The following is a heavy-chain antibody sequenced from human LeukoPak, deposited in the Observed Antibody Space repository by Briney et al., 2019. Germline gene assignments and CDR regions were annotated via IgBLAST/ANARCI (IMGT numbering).Heavy chain of an antibody. CDR2: IYYSGST. CDR1: GGSSSSSSYY. CDR3: ARRRRQHLAPHDY. V-gene: IGHV4-39*01. D-gene: IGHD2-21*01. J-gene: IGHJ4*02. Sequence: SETLSLTCTVSGGSSSSSSYYWGWIRQPPGKGLEWIGSIYYSGSTYYNPSVKSLITITVDTSTNQFSMKLTSVTPAETAFYYCARRRRQHLAPHDYWGQGTLVTVYS.